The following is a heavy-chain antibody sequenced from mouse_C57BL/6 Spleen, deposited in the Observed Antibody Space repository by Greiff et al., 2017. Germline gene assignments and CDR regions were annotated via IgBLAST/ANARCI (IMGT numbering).Heavy chain of an antibody. J-gene: IGHJ1*03. Sequence: EVKLMESGGGLVQPGGSMKLSCVASGFTFSNYWMNWVRQSPEKGLEWVAQIRLKSDNYATHYAESVKGRFTISRDDSKSSVYLQMTNLRAEDTGIYYCTGRKTGYVDVWGTGTTVTVSS. V-gene: IGHV6-3*01. CDR2: IRLKSDNYAT. CDR3: TGRKTGYVDV. CDR1: GFTFSNYW.